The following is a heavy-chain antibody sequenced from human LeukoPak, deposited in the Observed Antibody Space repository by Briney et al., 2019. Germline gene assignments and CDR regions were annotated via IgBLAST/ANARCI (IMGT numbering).Heavy chain of an antibody. J-gene: IGHJ6*03. CDR2: IIPIFGTA. D-gene: IGHD1-1*01. CDR3: ASARMEDYYYYMDV. Sequence: SVKVSCKASGATFSSYAISWVRQAPGQGLEWMGGIIPIFGTANYAQKFQGRVTITTDESTSTAYMELSSLRSEDTAVYYCASARMEDYYYYMDVWGKGTTVTVSS. V-gene: IGHV1-69*05. CDR1: GATFSSYA.